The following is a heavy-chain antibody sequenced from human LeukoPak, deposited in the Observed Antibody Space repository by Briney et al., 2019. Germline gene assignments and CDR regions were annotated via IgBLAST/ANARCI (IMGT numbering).Heavy chain of an antibody. Sequence: ARSLRLSCAASGFTFSSYGMHWVRQAPGKGLEWVAVISYDGSNKYYADSVKGRFTISRDNSKNTLYLQMNSLRAEDTAVYYCAKGIAAAGTSYYYYGMDVWGQGTTVTVSS. CDR3: AKGIAAAGTSYYYYGMDV. CDR2: ISYDGSNK. J-gene: IGHJ6*02. CDR1: GFTFSSYG. D-gene: IGHD6-13*01. V-gene: IGHV3-30*18.